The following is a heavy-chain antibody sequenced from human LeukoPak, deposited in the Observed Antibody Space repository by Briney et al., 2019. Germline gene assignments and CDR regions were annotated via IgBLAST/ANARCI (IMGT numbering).Heavy chain of an antibody. CDR3: ARDLHIAAAGTAAFGY. CDR1: GYTFTIYY. CDR2: INPTGGST. Sequence: ASVKVSFKASGYTFTIYYMHWVRQAPGQGLEWMGLINPTGGSTGYAQKFQGRVTMTRDTSTSTAYMELRSLRSDDTAVYYCARDLHIAAAGTAAFGYWGQGTLVTVSS. V-gene: IGHV1-46*01. J-gene: IGHJ4*02. D-gene: IGHD6-13*01.